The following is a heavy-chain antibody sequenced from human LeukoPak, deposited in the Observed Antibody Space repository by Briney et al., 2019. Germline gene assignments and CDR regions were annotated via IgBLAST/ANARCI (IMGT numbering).Heavy chain of an antibody. D-gene: IGHD6-13*01. CDR3: ARATSSSWYKYYYYYYYMDV. Sequence: ASVKVSCKASGYTFTSYDINWVRQATGQGLEWMGWMNPNRGNTGYAQKFQGRVTMTRNTSISTAYMELSSLRSEDTAVYYCARATSSSWYKYYYYYYYMDVWGKGTTVTVSS. CDR1: GYTFTSYD. J-gene: IGHJ6*03. V-gene: IGHV1-8*01. CDR2: MNPNRGNT.